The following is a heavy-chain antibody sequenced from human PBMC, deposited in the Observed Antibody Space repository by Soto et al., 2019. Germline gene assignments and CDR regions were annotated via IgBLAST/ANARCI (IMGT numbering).Heavy chain of an antibody. Sequence: GGSLRLSCAASGFTFSNYWMHWVRRAPGKGLEWVSVIYSGGSTYYADSVKGRFTISRDNSKNTLYLQMNSLRAEDTAVYYCARDTLGYGDFDYWGQGTLVTVSS. CDR1: GFTFSNYW. D-gene: IGHD4-17*01. V-gene: IGHV3-66*01. CDR2: IYSGGST. J-gene: IGHJ4*02. CDR3: ARDTLGYGDFDY.